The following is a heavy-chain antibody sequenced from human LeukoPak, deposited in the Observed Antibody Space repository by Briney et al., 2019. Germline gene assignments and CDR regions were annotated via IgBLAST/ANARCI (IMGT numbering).Heavy chain of an antibody. J-gene: IGHJ4*02. V-gene: IGHV1-3*01. CDR2: INAGNGNT. CDR3: ATLAAAGPYGGDY. Sequence: ASVKVSCKASGYTFTSYAMHWVRQAPGQRLEWMGWINAGNGNTKYSQKFQGRVTITRDTSASTAYMELSSLRSEDTAVYYCATLAAAGPYGGDYWGQGTLVTVSS. CDR1: GYTFTSYA. D-gene: IGHD6-13*01.